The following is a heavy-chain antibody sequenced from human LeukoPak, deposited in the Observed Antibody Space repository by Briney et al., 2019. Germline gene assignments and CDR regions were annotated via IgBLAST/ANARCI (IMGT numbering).Heavy chain of an antibody. CDR3: ARADIVVVVAATPGPFFDY. Sequence: GASVKVSCKASGYTLTNYAMNWVRQAPGQGLEWMGGIIPIFGTANYAQKFQGRVTITADKSTSTAYMELSSLRSEDTAVYYCARADIVVVVAATPGPFFDYWGQGTLVTVSS. CDR2: IIPIFGTA. D-gene: IGHD2-15*01. J-gene: IGHJ4*02. V-gene: IGHV1-69*06. CDR1: GYTLTNYA.